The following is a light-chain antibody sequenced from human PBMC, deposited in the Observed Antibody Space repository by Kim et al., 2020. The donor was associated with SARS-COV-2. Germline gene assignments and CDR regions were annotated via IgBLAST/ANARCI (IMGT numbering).Light chain of an antibody. CDR1: QSVSSSY. CDR3: QQYGSSLF. V-gene: IGKV3-20*01. J-gene: IGKJ2*01. CDR2: GAS. Sequence: SLSPGERATLSCRASQSVSSSYLAWYQQKPGQAPRLLIYGASTRATGIPDRFSGSGSGTDFTLTISRLEPEDFAVYYCQQYGSSLFFGQGTKLEI.